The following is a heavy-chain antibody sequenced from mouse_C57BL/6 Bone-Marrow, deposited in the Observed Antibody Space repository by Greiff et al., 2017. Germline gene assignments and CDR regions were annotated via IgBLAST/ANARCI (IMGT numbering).Heavy chain of an antibody. CDR3: SSFDGNYVDF. CDR2: IDPEIGDT. Sequence: VQLQQSGAELVRPGASVKLSCTASGFNIKDDYIHWVKQRPEQGLEGIGWIDPEIGDTEYATKFKGKATIPSDTSSNTAYLPLSSLTSEDTAVYYCSSFDGNYVDFWGQGTTLTDAS. J-gene: IGHJ2*01. V-gene: IGHV14-4*01. CDR1: GFNIKDDY. D-gene: IGHD2-3*01.